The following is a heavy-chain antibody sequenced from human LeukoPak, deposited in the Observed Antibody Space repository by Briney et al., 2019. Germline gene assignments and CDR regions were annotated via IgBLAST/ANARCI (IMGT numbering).Heavy chain of an antibody. CDR1: GGTFTSHA. D-gene: IGHD6-13*01. CDR2: IIPIFGTA. CDR3: ARGTSRWTNTFDI. V-gene: IGHV1-69*05. Sequence: SAKVSCKASGGTFTSHAINWVRQAPGQGLEWMGGIIPIFGTAHYPQKFQGRVTVTTDESTSTAYMQLSSLISEDTAVYYCARGTSRWTNTFDIWGQGTMVTVSS. J-gene: IGHJ3*02.